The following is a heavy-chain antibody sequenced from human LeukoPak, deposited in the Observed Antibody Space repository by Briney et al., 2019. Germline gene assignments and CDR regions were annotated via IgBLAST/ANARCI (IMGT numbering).Heavy chain of an antibody. CDR2: ISYDGSNK. D-gene: IGHD6-19*01. V-gene: IGHV3-30-3*01. CDR3: ARDTLRGGSGWRLYWCFDL. Sequence: GGSLRLSCAASGFTFSSYAMHWVREAPGKGLEGVAVISYDGSNKYYADSVKRRFTISRHNSKNTLYLQMNSLRAEDTAVYYCARDTLRGGSGWRLYWCFDLWGRGTLVTVSS. CDR1: GFTFSSYA. J-gene: IGHJ2*01.